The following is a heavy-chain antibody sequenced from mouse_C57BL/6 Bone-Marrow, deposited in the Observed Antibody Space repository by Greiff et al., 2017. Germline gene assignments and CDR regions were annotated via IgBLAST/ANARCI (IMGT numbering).Heavy chain of an antibody. J-gene: IGHJ1*03. CDR2: IDPSDSYT. CDR1: GYTFTSYW. CDR3: ARDKSTPPEWYFDV. V-gene: IGHV1-69*01. Sequence: QVQLQQPGAELVMPGASVKLSCKASGYTFTSYWMHWVKQRPGQGLEWIGEIDPSDSYTNYNQKFKGKSTLTVDKSSSTAYMQLSRLTSEDSEVSDCARDKSTPPEWYFDVWGTGTTVTVSS. D-gene: IGHD5-1*01.